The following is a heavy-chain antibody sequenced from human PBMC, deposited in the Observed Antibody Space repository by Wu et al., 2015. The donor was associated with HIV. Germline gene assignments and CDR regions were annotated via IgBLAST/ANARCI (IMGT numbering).Heavy chain of an antibody. J-gene: IGHJ5*02. CDR3: ARGYCSGGTCHGFQL. Sequence: QVQLQQWGAGQLKPSETLSLTCAVYGGSFSNYYWSWSRQPPGKGLEWIGEVTHSGSANYNPSLKTRVTISVDTSKNQFSLKLSSAAAADTAVYYCARGYCSGGTCHGFQLWGQGTLVIVSS. D-gene: IGHD2-15*01. CDR1: GGSFSNYY. V-gene: IGHV4-34*01. CDR2: VTHSGSA.